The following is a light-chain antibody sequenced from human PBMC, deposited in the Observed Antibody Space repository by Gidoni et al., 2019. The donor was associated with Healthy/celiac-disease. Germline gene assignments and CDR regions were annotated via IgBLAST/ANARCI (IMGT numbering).Light chain of an antibody. Sequence: EIVLTQSPATLSLSPGERATLSCRASQSVSIYLAWYQQKPAQAPTLLIYDASNRATGIPARFSGSGSGTDFTLTISSLENEDFAVYYCQQRSNWPPWTFGQGTKVEIK. CDR3: QQRSNWPPWT. V-gene: IGKV3-11*01. CDR1: QSVSIY. J-gene: IGKJ1*01. CDR2: DAS.